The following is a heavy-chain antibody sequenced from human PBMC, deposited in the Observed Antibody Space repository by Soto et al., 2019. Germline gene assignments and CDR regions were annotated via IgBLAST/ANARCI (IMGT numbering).Heavy chain of an antibody. CDR1: GGSFSGYY. V-gene: IGHV4-34*01. D-gene: IGHD5-12*01. J-gene: IGHJ4*02. CDR2: INHSGST. CDR3: ASADGYSGYDSDY. Sequence: SETLSLTCAVYGGSFSGYYWSWIRQPPGKGLEWIGEINHSGSTNYNPSLKSRVTISVDTSKNQFPLKLSSVTAADTAVYYCASADGYSGYDSDYWGQGTLVTSPQ.